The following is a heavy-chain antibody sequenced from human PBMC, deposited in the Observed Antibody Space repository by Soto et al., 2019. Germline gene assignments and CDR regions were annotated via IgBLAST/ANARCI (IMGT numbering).Heavy chain of an antibody. V-gene: IGHV5-51*01. CDR2: IYPGDSDT. D-gene: IGHD2-2*02. Sequence: GGALKISCKGSGYSFSNYWIGWVRQMPGKGLEWMGIIYPGDSDTKYSPSFQGQVTISADKSINTAYLQWSSLKASDTAMYYCARHATTLYYYYGMDVWGQGTTVTV. CDR1: GYSFSNYW. J-gene: IGHJ6*02. CDR3: ARHATTLYYYYGMDV.